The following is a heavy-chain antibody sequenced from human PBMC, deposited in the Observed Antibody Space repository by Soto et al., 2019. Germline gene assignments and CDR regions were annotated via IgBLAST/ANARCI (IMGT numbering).Heavy chain of an antibody. D-gene: IGHD5-12*01. Sequence: QVQLVPSGAEVKKPGASVRISCKASGYIFTNYYIHWVRQAPGQGLEWMALINPSDAYTDYAQKFQGRVTITRDTTTSTVYMDLTSLRSEDTATYYCARDSKTDPGLGYEYWGPGTLVTVSS. CDR1: GYIFTNYY. CDR2: INPSDAYT. J-gene: IGHJ4*02. V-gene: IGHV1-46*01. CDR3: ARDSKTDPGLGYEY.